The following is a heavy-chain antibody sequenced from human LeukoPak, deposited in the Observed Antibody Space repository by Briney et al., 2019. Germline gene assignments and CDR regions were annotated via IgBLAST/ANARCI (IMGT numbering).Heavy chain of an antibody. CDR2: IYYSGST. V-gene: IGHV4-61*01. Sequence: PSETLSLTCTVSGGSVSSSSYYWTWIRQPPGKRLEYIGYIYYSGSTNYNPSFKSRVTMSVDTSKNQLSLRLSSVTAADTAVYYCARDFPSGAAFDYWGQGTLVTVSS. CDR1: GGSVSSSSYY. CDR3: ARDFPSGAAFDY. D-gene: IGHD3-10*01. J-gene: IGHJ4*02.